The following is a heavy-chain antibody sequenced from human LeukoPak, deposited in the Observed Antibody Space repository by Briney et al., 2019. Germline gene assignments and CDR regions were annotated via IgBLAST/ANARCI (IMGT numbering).Heavy chain of an antibody. D-gene: IGHD6-13*01. CDR1: GFTFDDYA. Sequence: PGGSLSLFCAASGFTFDDYAMHWVRQAPGKGLEWVSLISGDGGSTYYADSVKGRFTISRDNSKNSLYLKMNSLRIEDTALYYCAKGRAPWSIAAAVDYWGQGTLVTVSS. J-gene: IGHJ4*02. CDR3: AKGRAPWSIAAAVDY. V-gene: IGHV3-43*02. CDR2: ISGDGGST.